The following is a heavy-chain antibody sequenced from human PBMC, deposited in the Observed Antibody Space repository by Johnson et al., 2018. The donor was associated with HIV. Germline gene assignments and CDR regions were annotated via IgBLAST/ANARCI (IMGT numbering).Heavy chain of an antibody. Sequence: QVQLVESGGGVVQPGGSLRLSCAASGFIFSSYGMHWVRQAPGKGLEWVAFIRYDGSNKYYADSVKGRFTISRDNSKNTLYLQMNSLRAEDTAVYYCAKGNYYDSSGYYGSTHAFDIWGQGTMVTVSS. J-gene: IGHJ3*02. CDR2: IRYDGSNK. D-gene: IGHD3-22*01. V-gene: IGHV3-30*02. CDR1: GFIFSSYG. CDR3: AKGNYYDSSGYYGSTHAFDI.